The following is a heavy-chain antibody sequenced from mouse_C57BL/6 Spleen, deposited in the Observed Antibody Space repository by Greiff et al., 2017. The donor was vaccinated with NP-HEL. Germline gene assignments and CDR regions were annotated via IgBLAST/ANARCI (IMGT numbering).Heavy chain of an antibody. D-gene: IGHD1-1*01. J-gene: IGHJ2*01. CDR2: IDPSDSYT. Sequence: VQLQQPGAELVRPGTSVKLSCKASGYTFTSYWMHWVKQRPGQGLEWIGVIDPSDSYTNYNQKFKGKATLTVDTSSSTAYMQLSSLTSEDSAVYYCATDYGSSYGDYWGQGTTLTVSS. CDR1: GYTFTSYW. V-gene: IGHV1-59*01. CDR3: ATDYGSSYGDY.